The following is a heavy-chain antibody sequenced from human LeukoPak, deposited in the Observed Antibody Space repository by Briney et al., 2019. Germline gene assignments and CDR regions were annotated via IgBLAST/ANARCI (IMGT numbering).Heavy chain of an antibody. CDR2: IYYSGYT. J-gene: IGHJ6*02. D-gene: IGHD5-12*01. CDR3: ARDALPIYSGYDYYYGMDV. V-gene: IGHV4-4*08. CDR1: GGPVSGYY. Sequence: PSETLSLTCTVSGGPVSGYYWSWIRQPPGKGLEWIGYIYYSGYTIYNPSLKSRVTISVDTSKNQFSLRLNSMTAADTAVYYCARDALPIYSGYDYYYGMDVWGQGTTVTVSS.